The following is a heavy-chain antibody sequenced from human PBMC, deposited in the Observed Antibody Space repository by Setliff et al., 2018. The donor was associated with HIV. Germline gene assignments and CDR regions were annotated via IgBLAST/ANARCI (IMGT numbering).Heavy chain of an antibody. V-gene: IGHV4-61*09. CDR2: TSTSGRA. J-gene: IGHJ3*02. CDR1: GGSISSGNYY. CDR3: ARADNYYYDSGAFKSGLDAFDI. Sequence: PSETLSLTCTVSGGSISSGNYYWSWIRQPAGKGLEWIGHTSTSGRANYNPSLMSRLTISVDTSKNQFSLRLSSVTAADTAVYHCARADNYYYDSGAFKSGLDAFDIWGQGTMVTVSS. D-gene: IGHD3-22*01.